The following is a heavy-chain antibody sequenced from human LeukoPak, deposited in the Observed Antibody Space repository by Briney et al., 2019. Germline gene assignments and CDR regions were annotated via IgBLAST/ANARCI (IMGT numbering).Heavy chain of an antibody. D-gene: IGHD3-22*01. CDR1: GGSISSSSYY. J-gene: IGHJ4*02. Sequence: PSETLSLTCTVSGGSISSSSYYWGWIRQPPGKGLEWIGSIYYSGSTYYNPSLKSRVTISVDTSKNQFSLKLSSVTAADTAVYYCARVSSYDSSGYWYFTGYYFDYWGQGTLVTVSS. V-gene: IGHV4-39*07. CDR3: ARVSSYDSSGYWYFTGYYFDY. CDR2: IYYSGST.